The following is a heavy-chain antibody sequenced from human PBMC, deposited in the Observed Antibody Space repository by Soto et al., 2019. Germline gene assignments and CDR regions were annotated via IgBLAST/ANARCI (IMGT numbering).Heavy chain of an antibody. CDR2: ISGSGGST. J-gene: IGHJ4*02. D-gene: IGHD1-20*01. CDR3: AKDRRGGLTGTWNY. V-gene: IGHV3-23*01. CDR1: GFTFSSYA. Sequence: PGGSLRLSCAASGFTFSSYAMSWVRQAPGKGLEWVSAISGSGGSTYYADSVKGRFTISRDNSKNTLYLQMNSLRAEGTAVYYCAKDRRGGLTGTWNYWGQGTLVTVSS.